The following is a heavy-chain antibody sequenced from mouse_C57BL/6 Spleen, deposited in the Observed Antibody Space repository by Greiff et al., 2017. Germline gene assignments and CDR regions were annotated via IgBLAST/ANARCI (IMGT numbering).Heavy chain of an antibody. CDR3: ARDGYDYAMDY. V-gene: IGHV2-2*01. CDR1: GFSLTSYG. CDR2: LWSGGST. Sequence: VQVVESGPGLVQPSQSLSITCTVSGFSLTSYGVHWVRQSPGKGLEWLGVLWSGGSTDYNAAFISRLSISKDNSKSQVFFKMNSLQADDTAIYYCARDGYDYAMDYWGQGTSVTVSS. D-gene: IGHD2-2*01. J-gene: IGHJ4*01.